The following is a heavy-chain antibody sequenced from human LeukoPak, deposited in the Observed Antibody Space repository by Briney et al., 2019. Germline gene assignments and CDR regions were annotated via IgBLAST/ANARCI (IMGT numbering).Heavy chain of an antibody. J-gene: IGHJ4*02. CDR3: AREQYSSSGYKIDY. Sequence: SETLSLTCTVSGGSISSYYWSWIRQPPGKGLEWIGYIYYGGSTNYNPSLKSRVTISVDTSKNQFSLKLSSVTAADTAVYYCAREQYSSSGYKIDYWGQGTLVTVSS. D-gene: IGHD3-22*01. CDR2: IYYGGST. V-gene: IGHV4-59*01. CDR1: GGSISSYY.